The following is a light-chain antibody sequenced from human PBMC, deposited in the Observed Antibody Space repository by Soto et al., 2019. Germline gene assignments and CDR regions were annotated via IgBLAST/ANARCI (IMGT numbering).Light chain of an antibody. CDR2: QAT. J-gene: IGKJ5*01. Sequence: EIVLTQPPATLSLSPGQRVTLSCRASQSVRDYLAWYQQKTGQAPRFLIYQATNRTTGIAARFSSSGSGTDFTLTISSLEPEDFAVYYCQQRDTWPITFGQGTRLEIK. V-gene: IGKV3-11*01. CDR3: QQRDTWPIT. CDR1: QSVRDY.